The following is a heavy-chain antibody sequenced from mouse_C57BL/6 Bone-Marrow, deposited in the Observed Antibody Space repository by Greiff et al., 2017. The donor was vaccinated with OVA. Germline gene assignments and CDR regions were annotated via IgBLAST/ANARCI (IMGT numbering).Heavy chain of an antibody. D-gene: IGHD3-2*02. J-gene: IGHJ2*01. Sequence: EVKLVESGAELVKPGASVKLSCTASGFNIKDYYMPWVKQRTEQGLEWIGRIDPEDGETKYAPKFQGKATITADPSSTTAYLHRSSLTAEDTAVYYCARLGDSAGPFDYWGQGTTLTVSS. CDR2: IDPEDGET. CDR3: ARLGDSAGPFDY. V-gene: IGHV14-2*01. CDR1: GFNIKDYY.